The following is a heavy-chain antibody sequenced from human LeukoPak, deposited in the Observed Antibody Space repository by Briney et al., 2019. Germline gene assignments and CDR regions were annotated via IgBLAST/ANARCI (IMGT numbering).Heavy chain of an antibody. D-gene: IGHD5/OR15-5a*01. Sequence: SETLSLTCTVSGGSISSGSYYCSWIRQPAGEGLEWIGRIYTSGSTNDNPSHKSRVTISVDTSKNQFSLKLSSVTAADTAVYYCARVGRSPLLSIYWYIDLWGRGTLVTVSS. J-gene: IGHJ2*01. CDR1: GGSISSGSYY. CDR3: ARVGRSPLLSIYWYIDL. V-gene: IGHV4-61*02. CDR2: IYTSGST.